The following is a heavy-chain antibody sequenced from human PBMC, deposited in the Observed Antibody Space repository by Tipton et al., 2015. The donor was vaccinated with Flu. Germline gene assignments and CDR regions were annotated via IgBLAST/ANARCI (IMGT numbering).Heavy chain of an antibody. V-gene: IGHV3-53*01. CDR1: GFTVSSNY. D-gene: IGHD1-26*01. Sequence: SLRLSCAASGFTVSSNYMSWVRQAPGKGLVWVSVIYSDGSTYYADSAKGRFTISRDNSKNTLYLQINSLRAEDTAVYYCARAPPRSYLGAFDIWGQGTMVTVSS. CDR2: IYSDGST. CDR3: ARAPPRSYLGAFDI. J-gene: IGHJ3*02.